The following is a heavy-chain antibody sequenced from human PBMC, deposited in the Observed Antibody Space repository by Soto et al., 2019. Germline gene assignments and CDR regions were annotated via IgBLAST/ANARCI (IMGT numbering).Heavy chain of an antibody. Sequence: PGGSPKIACNGSGYSFAGYWIARGRQHPRKGLEGMGRIDPGDTQTDYSPSFRGHVTISATKYITTMSLQWSSLRASDTAMYYCARQIYDSDTGPNFQYYFDSWGQGTTVTVSS. CDR3: ARQIYDSDTGPNFQYYFDS. J-gene: IGHJ4*02. CDR2: IDPGDTQT. CDR1: GYSFAGYW. V-gene: IGHV5-10-1*01. D-gene: IGHD3-22*01.